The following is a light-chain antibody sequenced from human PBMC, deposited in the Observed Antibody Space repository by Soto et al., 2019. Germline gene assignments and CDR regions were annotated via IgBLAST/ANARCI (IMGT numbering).Light chain of an antibody. J-gene: IGKJ2*01. V-gene: IGKV1-33*01. CDR1: PDISNS. CDR3: LQHDNVPT. Sequence: DIQMTQSPSSLSASVGDRVTITCQASPDISNSLSWYQQKPGKAPKLLITDAATLEAGVPSRFSGSGSGTDFTFTISSLQPEDIATYFCLQHDNVPTFGLGTKLEVK. CDR2: DAA.